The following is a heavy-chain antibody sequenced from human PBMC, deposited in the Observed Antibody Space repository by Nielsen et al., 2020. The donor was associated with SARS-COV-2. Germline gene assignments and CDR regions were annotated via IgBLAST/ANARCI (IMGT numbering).Heavy chain of an antibody. CDR2: IGTGGDA. Sequence: GESLKISCAASGFAFSSYVLHWVRRAPGKGPEWVSAIGTGGDAYYADSVMGRFTISRDNAKNSLYLQMNSLRAEDTAVYYCASRSGYDLPDDYWGQGTLVTVSS. CDR1: GFAFSSYV. V-gene: IGHV3-47*02. CDR3: ASRSGYDLPDDY. J-gene: IGHJ4*02. D-gene: IGHD5-12*01.